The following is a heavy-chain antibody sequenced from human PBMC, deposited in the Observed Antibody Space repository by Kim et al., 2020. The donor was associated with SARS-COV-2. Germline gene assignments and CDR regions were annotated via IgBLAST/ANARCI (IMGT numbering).Heavy chain of an antibody. J-gene: IGHJ4*02. CDR2: ISYDGSNK. V-gene: IGHV3-30*04. D-gene: IGHD3-10*01. CDR1: GFTFSSYA. CDR3: ARGLEYNYYGSGSYISFLDY. Sequence: GGSLRLSCAASGFTFSSYAMHWVRQAPGKGLEWVAVISYDGSNKYYADSVKGRFTISRDNSKNTLYLQMNSLRAEDTAVYYCARGLEYNYYGSGSYISFLDYWGQGTLVTVSS.